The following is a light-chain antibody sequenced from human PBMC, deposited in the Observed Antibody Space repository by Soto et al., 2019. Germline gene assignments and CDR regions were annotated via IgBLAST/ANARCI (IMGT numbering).Light chain of an antibody. V-gene: IGLV2-23*01. CDR3: CSYAGATTYV. CDR1: RSDVGSFNL. J-gene: IGLJ1*01. Sequence: QSALTQPASVTGSPGQSITISCTGTRSDVGSFNLVSWYQQHPGKAPKLMIYECTKRPSGVSNRFSGSKSGNTASLTISGLQADDEADYYCCSYAGATTYVFGTGTKVTVL. CDR2: ECT.